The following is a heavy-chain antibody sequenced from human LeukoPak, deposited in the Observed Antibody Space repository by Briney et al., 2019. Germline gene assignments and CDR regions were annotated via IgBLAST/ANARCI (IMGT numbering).Heavy chain of an antibody. CDR1: GFTFSTEA. Sequence: GGSLRLSCEVSGFTFSTEAMTWVRQAPGKGLEWVSSISDSSRTTYYADSVQGRFTISRDNSRNTVYLQMNSRRVEDTAFYYCAKKLGFIPQFDYWSQGTLVAVSS. D-gene: IGHD6-13*01. CDR3: AKKLGFIPQFDY. CDR2: ISDSSRTT. V-gene: IGHV3-23*01. J-gene: IGHJ4*02.